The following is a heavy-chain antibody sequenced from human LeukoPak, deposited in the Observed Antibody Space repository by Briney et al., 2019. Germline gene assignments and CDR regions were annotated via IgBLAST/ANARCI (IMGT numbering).Heavy chain of an antibody. CDR3: ARRTMVRGQSNWFDP. CDR2: INHSGST. Sequence: SETLSLTCTVSGGSISSYYWSWIRQPPGKGLEWIGEINHSGSTNYNPSLKSRVTISVDTSKNQFSLKLSSVTAADTAVYYCARRTMVRGQSNWFDPWGQGTLVTVSS. J-gene: IGHJ5*02. D-gene: IGHD3-10*01. V-gene: IGHV4-34*01. CDR1: GGSISSYY.